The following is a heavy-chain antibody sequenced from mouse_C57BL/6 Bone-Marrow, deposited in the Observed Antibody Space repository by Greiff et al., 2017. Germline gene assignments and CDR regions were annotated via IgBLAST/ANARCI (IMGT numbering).Heavy chain of an antibody. Sequence: EVQLQQSGPGMVKPSQSLSLTCTVTGYSITSGYDWHWIRHFPGNKLEWMGYISYSGSTNYNPSLKSRISITHDTSKNHFFLKLNSVTTEDTATYYCARDGYLYCYAIDYWGQGTSVTVSS. V-gene: IGHV3-1*01. J-gene: IGHJ4*01. D-gene: IGHD2-2*01. CDR1: GYSITSGYD. CDR2: ISYSGST. CDR3: ARDGYLYCYAIDY.